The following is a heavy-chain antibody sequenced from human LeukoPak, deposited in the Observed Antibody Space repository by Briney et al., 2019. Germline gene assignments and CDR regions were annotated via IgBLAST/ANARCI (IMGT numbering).Heavy chain of an antibody. Sequence: PGRSLRLSCAASGFTFSSYGMHWVRQAPGKGLEWVAVIWYDGSNKYYADSVKGRFTISRDNSKNTLYLQMNSLRAEDTAVYYCAKDGVPYCGGDCYLGYFDYWGQGTLVTVSS. V-gene: IGHV3-33*06. CDR1: GFTFSSYG. D-gene: IGHD2-21*02. J-gene: IGHJ4*02. CDR2: IWYDGSNK. CDR3: AKDGVPYCGGDCYLGYFDY.